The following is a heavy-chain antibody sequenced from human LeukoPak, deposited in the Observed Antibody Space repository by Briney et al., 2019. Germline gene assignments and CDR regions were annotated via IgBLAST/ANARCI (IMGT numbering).Heavy chain of an antibody. D-gene: IGHD3-10*01. CDR2: MRHDASET. V-gene: IGHV3-7*01. CDR3: ARLPKSGNFYNTFDS. J-gene: IGHJ5*01. Sequence: GGSLRLSCEASGFTFNTYWMTRVRQAPGKGLEWVANMRHDASETYYVDSVKGRFTISRDNARNSLYLQMNSLRAEDTAVYYCARLPKSGNFYNTFDSWGQGTLVTVSS. CDR1: GFTFNTYW.